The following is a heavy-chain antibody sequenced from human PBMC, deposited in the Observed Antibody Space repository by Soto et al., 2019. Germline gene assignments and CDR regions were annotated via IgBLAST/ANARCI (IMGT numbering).Heavy chain of an antibody. CDR3: ARGHLTSTATPDYYYYGMDV. CDR2: INHSGST. V-gene: IGHV4-34*01. Sequence: SETLSLTCAVYGGSFSGYYWSWIRQPPGKGLEWIGEINHSGSTNYNPSLKSRVTISVDTAKNQFSLKLSSVTAADTAVYYCARGHLTSTATPDYYYYGMDVWGQGTTVTVSS. CDR1: GGSFSGYY. D-gene: IGHD2-15*01. J-gene: IGHJ6*02.